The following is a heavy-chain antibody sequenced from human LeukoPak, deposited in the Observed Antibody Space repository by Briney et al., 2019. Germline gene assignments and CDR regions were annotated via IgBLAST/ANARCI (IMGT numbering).Heavy chain of an antibody. CDR1: GFTFSTYS. Sequence: PGGSLRLSCSASGFTFSTYSMNWVRQAPGKGPEWVSSISTGSTYIFYGDSVKGRFTISGDNADNPLYLQMNSLRAEDTAVYYCARTRDSSGCFDLWGQGTLVTVSS. CDR3: ARTRDSSGCFDL. D-gene: IGHD6-19*01. J-gene: IGHJ5*02. CDR2: ISTGSTYI. V-gene: IGHV3-21*01.